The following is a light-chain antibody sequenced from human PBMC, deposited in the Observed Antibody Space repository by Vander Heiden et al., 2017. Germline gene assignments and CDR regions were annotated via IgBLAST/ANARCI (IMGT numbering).Light chain of an antibody. V-gene: IGKV1D-13*01. J-gene: IGKJ4*01. Sequence: AIQLTQSPSSLSASVGDRVTITCRASQGISTSLAWYQQKPGKPPNLLIYDASSLESGVPSRFSGSGSGTDFTLTISNLQPEDCATYYCQQFNDYPQAFGGGTKVQIK. CDR3: QQFNDYPQA. CDR1: QGISTS. CDR2: DAS.